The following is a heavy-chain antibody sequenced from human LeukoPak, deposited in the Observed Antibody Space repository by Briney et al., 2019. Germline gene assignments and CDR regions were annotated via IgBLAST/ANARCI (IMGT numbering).Heavy chain of an antibody. J-gene: IGHJ4*02. D-gene: IGHD5-12*01. Sequence: GGSLRLSCAASGFTFSSYWMHWVRQAPGKGLVWVSRINSDGSSTNYADSVKGRFTISRDNAKNTLYLQMNSLRAEDTAVYYCARAQHSGYERYQYYFDYWGQGTLVTVSP. CDR2: INSDGSST. CDR3: ARAQHSGYERYQYYFDY. V-gene: IGHV3-74*01. CDR1: GFTFSSYW.